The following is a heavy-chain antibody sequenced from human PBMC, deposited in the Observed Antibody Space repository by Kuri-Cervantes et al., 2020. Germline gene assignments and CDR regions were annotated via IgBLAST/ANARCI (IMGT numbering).Heavy chain of an antibody. Sequence: SVKVSCKASGGTFSSYAISWVRQAPGQGLEWMGEIIPIFGTANYAQKFQGRVTITTDESTSTVYMELRSLRSDDTAVYYCARNYYDSSGYFPYYYYYYMDVWGKGTTVTVSS. CDR1: GGTFSSYA. CDR3: ARNYYDSSGYFPYYYYYYMDV. J-gene: IGHJ6*03. V-gene: IGHV1-69*05. CDR2: IIPIFGTA. D-gene: IGHD3-22*01.